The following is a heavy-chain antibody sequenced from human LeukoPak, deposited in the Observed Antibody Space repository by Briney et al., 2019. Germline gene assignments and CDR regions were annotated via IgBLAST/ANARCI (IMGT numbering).Heavy chain of an antibody. CDR2: VNHSGFT. CDR3: AASGWAPGLDY. Sequence: SETLSLTCAVYGGSFSGYYWSWIRQAPGKGLEWIGEVNHSGFTNYNPSLNSRVTMSVDTSKNQFSLNLTSVTAADTAVYYCAASGWAPGLDYWGQGTPVTVSS. V-gene: IGHV4-34*01. J-gene: IGHJ4*02. D-gene: IGHD6-19*01. CDR1: GGSFSGYY.